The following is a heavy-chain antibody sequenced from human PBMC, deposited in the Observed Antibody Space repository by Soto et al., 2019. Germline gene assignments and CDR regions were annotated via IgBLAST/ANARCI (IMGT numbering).Heavy chain of an antibody. CDR2: INAGNGNT. CDR3: ARDQSSSSHAFDI. J-gene: IGHJ3*02. V-gene: IGHV1-3*01. CDR1: GYTFTSYA. Sequence: QVQLVQSGAEVKKPGASVKVSCKASGYTFTSYAMHWVRQAPGQRLEWMGWINAGNGNTKYSQKFQGRVTITRDTSASTAYMELSSLRSEDTAVYYRARDQSSSSHAFDIWGQGTMVTVSS. D-gene: IGHD6-13*01.